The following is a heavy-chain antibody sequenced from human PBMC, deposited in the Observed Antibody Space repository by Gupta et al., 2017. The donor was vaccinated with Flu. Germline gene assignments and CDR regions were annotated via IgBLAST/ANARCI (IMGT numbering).Heavy chain of an antibody. J-gene: IGHJ6*02. CDR2: ISGSGGSA. V-gene: IGHV3-23*01. D-gene: IGHD3-10*01. CDR3: AKKSHRSGFNYYYGMDV. CDR1: GFTFSSYA. Sequence: EVQLLESGGGLVQPGGSLRLSCAASGFTFSSYAMSWVRQAPGKGLEWVSAISGSGGSAYYADSVKGRFTISRDNSKNTLYLQMNSLRAEDTAVYYCAKKSHRSGFNYYYGMDVWGQGTTVTVSS.